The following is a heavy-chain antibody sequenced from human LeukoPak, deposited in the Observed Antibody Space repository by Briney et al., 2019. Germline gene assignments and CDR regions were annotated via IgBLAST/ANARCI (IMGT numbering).Heavy chain of an antibody. Sequence: PSETLSLTCTVSGGSISSGGYYWGWIRQPPGKGLEWIGSIYYSGSTYYNPSLKSRVTISVDTSKNQFSLKLSSVTAADTAVYYCARILLPDYYYYMDVWGKGTTVTVSS. CDR2: IYYSGST. D-gene: IGHD2-15*01. CDR3: ARILLPDYYYYMDV. CDR1: GGSISSGGYY. V-gene: IGHV4-39*07. J-gene: IGHJ6*03.